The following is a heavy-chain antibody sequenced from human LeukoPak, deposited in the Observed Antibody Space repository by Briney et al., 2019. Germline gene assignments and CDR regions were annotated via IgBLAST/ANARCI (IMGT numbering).Heavy chain of an antibody. CDR2: IWYDGSNK. CDR1: GFTFSSYG. CDR3: ARDGGGWAHDY. J-gene: IGHJ4*02. V-gene: IGHV3-33*01. D-gene: IGHD6-19*01. Sequence: PGGSLRLSCAASGFTFSSYGMHWVRQAPGKGLEWVAVIWYDGSNKYYADSVKGRFTISRDNSKNTLYLQMNSLRAEDTAVYYCARDGGGWAHDYWGQGTLVTVSS.